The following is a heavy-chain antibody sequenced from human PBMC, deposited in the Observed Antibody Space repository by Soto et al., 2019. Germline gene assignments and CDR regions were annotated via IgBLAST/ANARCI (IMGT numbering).Heavy chain of an antibody. J-gene: IGHJ4*02. V-gene: IGHV1-58*01. CDR1: GAAFPSSG. CDR2: ILVGSGDT. D-gene: IGHD3-22*01. Sequence: GASVKVSCRGSGAAFPSSGVQWVRQTRGQRLEWMGWILVGSGDTNYSEKFQDRVTFSRDRSTSTVYMEMSGLRSEDTAIYYCEAYSSGFYRAFDYWGQGALVTVSS. CDR3: EAYSSGFYRAFDY.